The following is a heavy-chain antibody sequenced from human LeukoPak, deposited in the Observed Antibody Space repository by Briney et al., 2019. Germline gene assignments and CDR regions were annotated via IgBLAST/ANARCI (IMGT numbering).Heavy chain of an antibody. CDR1: GFTFDDYA. V-gene: IGHV3-9*03. D-gene: IGHD3-10*01. Sequence: GRSLRLSCAASGFTFDDYAMHWVRQAPGKGLEWVSGISWNSGSIGYADSVKGRFTISRDNAKNSLYLQMNSLRAEDMALYYCARAAYYYGSGNYYYFDYWGQGTLVTVSS. J-gene: IGHJ4*02. CDR3: ARAAYYYGSGNYYYFDY. CDR2: ISWNSGSI.